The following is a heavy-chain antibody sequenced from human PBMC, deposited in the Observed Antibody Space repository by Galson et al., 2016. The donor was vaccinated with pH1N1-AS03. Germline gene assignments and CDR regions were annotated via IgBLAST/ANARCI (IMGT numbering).Heavy chain of an antibody. V-gene: IGHV1-18*01. CDR2: ISGYNGNK. CDR1: GYTLSSYS. D-gene: IGHD3-3*01. J-gene: IGHJ6*04. Sequence: SVKVSCKASGYTLSSYSISWVRQAPGQGLEWMGWISGYNGNKHYAQKFKDRVTMTTDKSTNTAYMELRSLRSDDTAVYYCARVPTKTFDFWSGFDISFCMDVGGKGTTVTVSS. CDR3: ARVPTKTFDFWSGFDISFCMDV.